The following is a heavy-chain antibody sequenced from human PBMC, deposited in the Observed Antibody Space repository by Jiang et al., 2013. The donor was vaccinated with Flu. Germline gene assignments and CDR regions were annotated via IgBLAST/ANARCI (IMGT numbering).Heavy chain of an antibody. J-gene: IGHJ4*02. CDR1: GLTFSNYW. V-gene: IGHV3-74*01. D-gene: IGHD1-7*01. Sequence: LVESGGGLVQPGGSLRLSCAASGLTFSNYWMHWVRQAPGKGLMWVSRINGDGRTIFYADSVKDRFTISRDNAKNTLYLQMDTLRAEDTAVYYCATDKLMTGTPVDYWGQGTLVTVSS. CDR2: INGDGRTI. CDR3: ATDKLMTGTPVDY.